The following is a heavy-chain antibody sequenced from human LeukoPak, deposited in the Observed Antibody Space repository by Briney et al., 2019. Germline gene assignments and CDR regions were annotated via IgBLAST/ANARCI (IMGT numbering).Heavy chain of an antibody. CDR1: GDSISSYY. CDR3: ASSGWYEGGID. Sequence: SETLSLTCTVSGDSISSYYWSWIRQPPGKGLEWIGYIYYSGNTNYNPSLKSRVTISVDTPKNQFSLKLSSVTAADTAVYYCASSGWYEGGIDWGQGTLVTVSS. V-gene: IGHV4-59*12. D-gene: IGHD6-19*01. J-gene: IGHJ4*02. CDR2: IYYSGNT.